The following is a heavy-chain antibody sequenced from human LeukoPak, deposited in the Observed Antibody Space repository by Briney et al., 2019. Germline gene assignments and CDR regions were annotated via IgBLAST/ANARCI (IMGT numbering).Heavy chain of an antibody. CDR3: ARDPGTAAAGTIGYFDY. D-gene: IGHD6-13*01. J-gene: IGHJ4*02. Sequence: GGSLRLSCAASGFSLSSYWMSWARQAPGKGLEWVANIKQDGIEVHYADSVKGRFTISRDNAKNSLFLQMNSQRAEDTAVYYCARDPGTAAAGTIGYFDYWGQGTLVTVSS. V-gene: IGHV3-7*01. CDR1: GFSLSSYW. CDR2: IKQDGIEV.